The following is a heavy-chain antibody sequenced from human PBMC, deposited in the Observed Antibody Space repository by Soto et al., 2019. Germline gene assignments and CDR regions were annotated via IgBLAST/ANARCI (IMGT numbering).Heavy chain of an antibody. J-gene: IGHJ6*02. V-gene: IGHV1-69*01. D-gene: IGHD1-7*01. CDR3: DAGWVPTTYYYYGMDV. Sequence: QVQLVQSGAEVKKPGSSVKVSCKASGGTFSSYAISWVRQAPGQGLEWMGGIIPIFGTANYAQKFQGRVTITADESTSTDYMELSSLRSEDTAVYYCDAGWVPTTYYYYGMDVWGQGTTVTVSS. CDR2: IIPIFGTA. CDR1: GGTFSSYA.